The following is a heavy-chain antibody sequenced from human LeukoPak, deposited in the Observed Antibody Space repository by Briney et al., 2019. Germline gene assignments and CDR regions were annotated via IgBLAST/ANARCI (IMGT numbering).Heavy chain of an antibody. CDR2: IHYSGSM. CDR3: ATTTHSNSWYNFDY. CDR1: GRSISSYY. D-gene: IGHD6-13*01. Sequence: SETLSLTCTVSGRSISSYYWSWIRQPPGKGLEWIGYIHYSGSMNYNSSLKSRVTISVDTFKNQFSLKLSSVAVADTAGYYFATTTHSNSWYNFDYWGQGTLVTVSS. V-gene: IGHV4-59*08. J-gene: IGHJ4*02.